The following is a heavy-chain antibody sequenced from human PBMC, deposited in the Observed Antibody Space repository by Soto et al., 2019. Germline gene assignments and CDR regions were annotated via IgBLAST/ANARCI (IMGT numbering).Heavy chain of an antibody. Sequence: EVQLVESGGVVVQPGGSLRLSCAVSGFTFDDYTMHWVRQAPGKGLEWLSLISWDGGSTYYADSVKGRFTISRDNSKNSLFLKMNSLRAEDTALYYCAKDIAGSGWYSLDYWGQGTLVTVSS. J-gene: IGHJ4*02. V-gene: IGHV3-43*01. D-gene: IGHD6-19*01. CDR1: GFTFDDYT. CDR2: ISWDGGST. CDR3: AKDIAGSGWYSLDY.